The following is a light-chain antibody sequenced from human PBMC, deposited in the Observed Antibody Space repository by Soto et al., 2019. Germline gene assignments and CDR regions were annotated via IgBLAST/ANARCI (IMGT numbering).Light chain of an antibody. CDR3: GTWDSSLSALYV. CDR1: SSNIGNNY. V-gene: IGLV1-51*01. Sequence: QSALTQPPSVSAAPGQKVTISCSGSSSNIGNNYVSWYQQLPGTAPKLLIYDNNKRASGIPDRFSGSKSGTSATLGITGLQTGDEADYYCGTWDSSLSALYVFGTGTKVTVL. J-gene: IGLJ1*01. CDR2: DNN.